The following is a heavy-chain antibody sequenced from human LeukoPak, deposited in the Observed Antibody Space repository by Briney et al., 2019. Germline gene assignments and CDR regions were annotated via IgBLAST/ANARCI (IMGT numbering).Heavy chain of an antibody. Sequence: ASVKVSCKASGYTFTGYYMHWVRQAPGQGLEWMGWINPNSGGTNYAQKFQGRVTMTRDTSISTAYMELSRLRSDDTAVYYCARDLYYDSSGYDNYWGQGTLVTVSS. D-gene: IGHD3-22*01. CDR1: GYTFTGYY. CDR2: INPNSGGT. J-gene: IGHJ4*02. CDR3: ARDLYYDSSGYDNY. V-gene: IGHV1-2*02.